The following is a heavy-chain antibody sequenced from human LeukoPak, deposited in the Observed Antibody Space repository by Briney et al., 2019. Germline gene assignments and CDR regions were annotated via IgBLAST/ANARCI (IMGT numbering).Heavy chain of an antibody. D-gene: IGHD2-15*01. V-gene: IGHV3-73*01. CDR1: GFTFSGSA. CDR2: IRSKANSYAT. CDR3: TKRLCSGGSCYFDY. Sequence: HPGGSLRLSCAASGFTFSGSAMHWVRQASGKGLEWVGRIRSKANSYATAYAASVKGRFTASRDDSKNTAYLQMNSLKTEDTAVYYCTKRLCSGGSCYFDYWGRGTLVTVSS. J-gene: IGHJ4*02.